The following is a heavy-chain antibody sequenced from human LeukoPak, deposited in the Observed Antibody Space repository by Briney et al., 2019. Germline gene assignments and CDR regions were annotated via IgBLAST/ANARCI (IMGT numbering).Heavy chain of an antibody. CDR1: GGSISSGDYY. CDR3: ARGVTAIWGAFDI. CDR2: IYYSGIT. V-gene: IGHV4-30-4*01. Sequence: SETLSLTCTVSGGSISSGDYYWSWIRQPPGKGLEWIGYIYYSGITYYNPSLKSRVTISVDTSKNQFSLKLSSVTAADTAVYYCARGVTAIWGAFDIWGQGTMVTVSS. J-gene: IGHJ3*02. D-gene: IGHD2-21*02.